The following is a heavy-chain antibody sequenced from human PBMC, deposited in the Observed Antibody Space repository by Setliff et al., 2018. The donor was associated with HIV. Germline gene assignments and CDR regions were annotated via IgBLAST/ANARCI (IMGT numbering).Heavy chain of an antibody. V-gene: IGHV4-34*01. CDR2: MNHSEH. J-gene: IGHJ6*04. CDR1: GGSFSGYS. D-gene: IGHD3-3*01. CDR3: ARTITTFGVIGRGGRMDV. Sequence: SETLSLTCAVYGGSFSGYSWTWIRQSPGKGLEWIGEMNHSEHYYNPTLKSRVTISMGTSKNQFSLELSSVTAAYTALYYCARTITTFGVIGRGGRMDVWGKGTTVTVSS.